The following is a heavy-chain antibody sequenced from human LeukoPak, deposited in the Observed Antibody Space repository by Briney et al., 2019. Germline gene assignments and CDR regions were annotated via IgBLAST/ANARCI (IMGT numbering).Heavy chain of an antibody. J-gene: IGHJ2*01. D-gene: IGHD6-13*01. CDR1: GFTFSSYW. CDR3: AKDVGIAAASDL. V-gene: IGHV3-74*01. CDR2: INSDGSST. Sequence: GGSLRLSCAASGFTFSSYWMHWVRQAPGKGLVWVSRINSDGSSTSYADSVKGRFTISRDNSKSTLYLQMNSLRAEDTAVYYCAKDVGIAAASDLWGRGTLVTVSS.